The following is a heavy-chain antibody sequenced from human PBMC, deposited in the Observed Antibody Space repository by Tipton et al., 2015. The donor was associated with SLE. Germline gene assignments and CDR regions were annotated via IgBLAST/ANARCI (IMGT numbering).Heavy chain of an antibody. D-gene: IGHD5-12*01. V-gene: IGHV3-33*01. CDR3: ARFEGGYSGYFFDY. CDR1: GFTFTAYG. J-gene: IGHJ4*02. CDR2: IWYDGSSK. Sequence: RSLRLSCVASGFTFTAYGMHWVRQAPGKGLEWVAVIWYDGSSKYYADSVKGRFTISRDNSKNTLYLQMNSLRAEDTAVYFCARFEGGYSGYFFDYWGQGTLVTVSS.